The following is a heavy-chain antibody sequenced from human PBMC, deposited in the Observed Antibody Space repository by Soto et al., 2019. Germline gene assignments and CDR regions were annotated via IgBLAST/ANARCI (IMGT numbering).Heavy chain of an antibody. CDR1: GFTFDDYA. CDR3: AKGRSLLWFGESFFDY. V-gene: IGHV3-9*01. Sequence: GGSLRLSCAASGFTFDDYAMHWVRQAPGKGLEWVSGISWNSGSIGYADSVKGRFTISRDNAKNSLYLQMNSLRAEDTALYYCAKGRSLLWFGESFFDYWGQGTLVTVSS. CDR2: ISWNSGSI. J-gene: IGHJ4*02. D-gene: IGHD3-10*01.